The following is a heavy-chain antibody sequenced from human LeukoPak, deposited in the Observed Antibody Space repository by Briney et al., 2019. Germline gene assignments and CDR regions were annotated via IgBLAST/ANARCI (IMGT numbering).Heavy chain of an antibody. CDR3: ARQFHGSGYVDDL. J-gene: IGHJ5*02. V-gene: IGHV4-39*01. Sequence: SETLSLTCSVSGGTISSISYYWGWIRRPPGKGLEWIASIYYSGTTHYNPSLSSRVTMSVDTSKNQFSLKLSAVTAADTAVYYCARQFHGSGYVDDLWGQGTLVTVSS. CDR2: IYYSGTT. CDR1: GGTISSISYY. D-gene: IGHD3-22*01.